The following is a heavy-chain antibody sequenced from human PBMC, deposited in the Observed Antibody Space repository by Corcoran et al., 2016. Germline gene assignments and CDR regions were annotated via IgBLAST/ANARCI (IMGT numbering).Heavy chain of an antibody. J-gene: IGHJ4*02. CDR1: GGTFSKYA. CDR3: ARHVFRFLEWLLDY. CDR2: IIPILDTV. D-gene: IGHD3-3*01. V-gene: IGHV1-69*01. Sequence: QVQLVQSGAEVKKSGSSVKVSCKASGGTFSKYAISWVRQAPGQGLEWMGGIIPILDTVNYAQKFQGRVTITADESTSTAYMELSSLKSEDTAVYYCARHVFRFLEWLLDYWGQGTLVTVSS.